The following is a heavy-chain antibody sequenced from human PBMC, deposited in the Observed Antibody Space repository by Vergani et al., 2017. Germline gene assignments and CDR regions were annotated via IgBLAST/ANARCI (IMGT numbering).Heavy chain of an antibody. V-gene: IGHV1-2*02. Sequence: QVQLVQSGAEVKKPGASVKVSCKASGYTFTGYYMHWVRQAPGQGLEWMGWINPNSGGTNYAQKFQGRVTMTRDTSISTAYMELSRLRSDDTAVYYWARVVHYYDSSGYLYWFDPWGQGTLVTVSS. J-gene: IGHJ5*02. CDR2: INPNSGGT. D-gene: IGHD3-22*01. CDR3: ARVVHYYDSSGYLYWFDP. CDR1: GYTFTGYY.